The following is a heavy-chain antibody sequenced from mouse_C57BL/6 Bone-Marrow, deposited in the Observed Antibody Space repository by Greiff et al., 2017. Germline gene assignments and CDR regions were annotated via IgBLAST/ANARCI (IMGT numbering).Heavy chain of an antibody. J-gene: IGHJ2*01. Sequence: QVQLQQSGAELVRPGASVKLSCKASGYTFTSYTMYWVNQRPGQGLEWIVNINPSSGYTKYNQKFKDKATFTSAKSSSTAYMQLSSLTSEDSAVYYCARSFPSYGSRRTYFDYWGQGTTLTVSS. CDR1: GYTFTSYT. CDR3: ARSFPSYGSRRTYFDY. V-gene: IGHV1-4*01. CDR2: INPSSGYT. D-gene: IGHD1-1*01.